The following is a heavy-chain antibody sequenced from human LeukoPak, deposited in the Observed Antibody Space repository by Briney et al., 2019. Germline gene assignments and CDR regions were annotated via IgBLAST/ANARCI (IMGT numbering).Heavy chain of an antibody. CDR3: ARDVEGYCSSTSCRYYYGMDV. Sequence: SETLSLTCTVSGGPISSSSYYWGWIRQPPGKGLEWIGSIYYSGSTYYNPSLKSRVTISVDTSKNQFSLKLSSVTAADTAVYYCARDVEGYCSSTSCRYYYGMDVWGQGTTVTVSS. J-gene: IGHJ6*02. V-gene: IGHV4-39*07. CDR1: GGPISSSSYY. CDR2: IYYSGST. D-gene: IGHD2-2*01.